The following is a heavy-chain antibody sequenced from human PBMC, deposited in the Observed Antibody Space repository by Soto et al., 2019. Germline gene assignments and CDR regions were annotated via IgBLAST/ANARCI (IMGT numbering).Heavy chain of an antibody. CDR1: GFTFSSYA. CDR2: ISGSGGST. D-gene: IGHD5-12*01. Sequence: GGSLRLSCAASGFTFSSYAMSWVRQAPGKGLEWVSAISGSGGSTYYADSVKGRFTISRDNSKNTLYLQMNSLRAEDTAVYYCATNSGYDSLRGDLDYWGQGTLVTVSS. CDR3: ATNSGYDSLRGDLDY. V-gene: IGHV3-23*01. J-gene: IGHJ4*02.